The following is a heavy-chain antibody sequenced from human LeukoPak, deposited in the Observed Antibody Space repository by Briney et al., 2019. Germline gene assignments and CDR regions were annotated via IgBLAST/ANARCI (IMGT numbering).Heavy chain of an antibody. J-gene: IGHJ5*02. D-gene: IGHD1-26*01. Sequence: SETLSLTCAVYGGSFSGYYWSWIRQPPGKGLEWIGEINHSGSTNYNPSLKSRVTISVDTSKNQFSLKLSSVTAADTAVYYCARGGPSGSYYWFDPWGQGTLVTVSS. V-gene: IGHV4-34*01. CDR1: GGSFSGYY. CDR3: ARGGPSGSYYWFDP. CDR2: INHSGST.